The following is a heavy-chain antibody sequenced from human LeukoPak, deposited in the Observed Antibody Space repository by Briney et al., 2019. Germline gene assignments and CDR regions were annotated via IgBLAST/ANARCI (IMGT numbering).Heavy chain of an antibody. J-gene: IGHJ4*02. V-gene: IGHV1-69*13. Sequence: SVKVSCKVSGYTLTELSMHWVRQAPGQGLEWMGGIIPIFGTANYAQKFQGRVTITADESTTTAYMELSSLRSEDTAVYYCARGAGKYIDSSLDYWGQGTLVTVSS. D-gene: IGHD3-10*01. CDR1: GYTLTELS. CDR3: ARGAGKYIDSSLDY. CDR2: IIPIFGTA.